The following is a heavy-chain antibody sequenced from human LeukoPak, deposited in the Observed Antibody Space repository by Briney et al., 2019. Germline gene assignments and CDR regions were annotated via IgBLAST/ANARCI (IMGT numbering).Heavy chain of an antibody. D-gene: IGHD6-6*01. Sequence: SETLTLTCTVSGGSISSYYWSWIRQPPGKGLEWIGYIDYSGSTKYNPSLKSRVTISVGTSKNQFSLKLISVTAADTAVYSCASRSSGYYYGMDVWGQGTTVTVSS. CDR3: ASRSSGYYYGMDV. CDR2: IDYSGST. CDR1: GGSISSYY. V-gene: IGHV4-59*01. J-gene: IGHJ6*02.